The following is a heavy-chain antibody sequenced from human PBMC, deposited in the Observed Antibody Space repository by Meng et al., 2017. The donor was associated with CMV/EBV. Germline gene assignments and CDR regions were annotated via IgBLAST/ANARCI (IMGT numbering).Heavy chain of an antibody. J-gene: IGHJ3*02. CDR3: ARGRGWLQPAVAFDI. V-gene: IGHV3-48*03. D-gene: IGHD5-24*01. CDR2: ISSSGSTI. CDR1: GFTFSSYE. Sequence: GGSLRLSCAASGFTFSSYEMNWVRQAPGKGLEWASYISSSGSTIYYADSVKGRFTISRDNAKNSLYLQMNSLRAEDTAVYYCARGRGWLQPAVAFDIWGQGTMVTVSS.